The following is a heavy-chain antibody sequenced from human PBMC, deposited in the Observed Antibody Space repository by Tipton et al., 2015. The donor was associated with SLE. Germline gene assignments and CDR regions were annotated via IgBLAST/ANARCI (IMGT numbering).Heavy chain of an antibody. V-gene: IGHV4-61*02. CDR2: IYTSGNT. D-gene: IGHD1-1*01. J-gene: IGHJ2*01. Sequence: TLSLTCTVSGGAISSGGYYWSWIRQPAGKGLEWIGRIYTSGNTVHNPSLKSRVTITMDLSNNQFSVNLSSVTASDTAVYYCAKTLAGATPGRYQSYWYFDLWGRGLRVIVSS. CDR1: GGAISSGGYY. CDR3: AKTLAGATPGRYQSYWYFDL.